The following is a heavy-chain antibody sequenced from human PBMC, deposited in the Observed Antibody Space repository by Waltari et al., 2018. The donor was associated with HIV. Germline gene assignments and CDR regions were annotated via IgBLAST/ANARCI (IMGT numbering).Heavy chain of an antibody. CDR1: GYSISSGYY. Sequence: QVQLQESGPGLVKPSETLSLTCTVSGYSISSGYYWGWIRQPPGKGLEWIGSIYHSGGTYYNPSLKSRVTISVDTSKNQFSLKLSSVTAADTAVYYCARVGPDYYYYYGMDVWGQGTTVTVSS. CDR3: ARVGPDYYYYYGMDV. J-gene: IGHJ6*02. V-gene: IGHV4-38-2*02. CDR2: IYHSGGT.